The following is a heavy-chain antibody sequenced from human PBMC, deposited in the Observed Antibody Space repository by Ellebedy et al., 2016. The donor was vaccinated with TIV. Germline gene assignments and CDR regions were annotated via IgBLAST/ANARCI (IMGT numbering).Heavy chain of an antibody. D-gene: IGHD4-17*01. CDR1: GFTFRSYW. CDR2: IYQDGSEK. J-gene: IGHJ5*01. V-gene: IGHV3-7*01. CDR3: ARRGSYGDYAVHVNSWFDS. Sequence: GESLKISCAASGFTFRSYWMAWVRQATGKGLEWVANIYQDGSEKFYVDSVEGRFTISRDNANNILYLQMKSLRAEDTAVYYCARRGSYGDYAVHVNSWFDSWGQGTPVTVAP.